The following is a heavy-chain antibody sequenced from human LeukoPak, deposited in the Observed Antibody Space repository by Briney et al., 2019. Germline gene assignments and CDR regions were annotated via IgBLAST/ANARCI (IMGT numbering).Heavy chain of an antibody. J-gene: IGHJ4*02. CDR3: ARGEVGATTLGY. CDR1: GFTFSSYW. V-gene: IGHV3-74*01. Sequence: GGSLRLSCAASGFTFSSYWMHWVRQAPGKGLGWVSRINSDGSSKSYADSVKGRFTISRDNAKNTLYLQMNSLRAEDTAVYYCARGEVGATTLGYWGQGTLVTVSS. D-gene: IGHD1-26*01. CDR2: INSDGSSK.